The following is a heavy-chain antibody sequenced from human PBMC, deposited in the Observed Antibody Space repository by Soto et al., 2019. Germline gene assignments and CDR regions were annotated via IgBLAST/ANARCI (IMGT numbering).Heavy chain of an antibody. V-gene: IGHV3-23*01. CDR3: AKATATGGGAFDI. Sequence: GGSMRLSCAASGFICSSYDMSWVRQAPGKGLEWVSTILVDGRTFYVDSVKGRFTISRDSSKNTVYLQMNSLTAGDTALYYCAKATATGGGAFDICGQGTMVTVSS. J-gene: IGHJ3*02. CDR2: ILVDGRT. CDR1: GFICSSYD. D-gene: IGHD2-8*02.